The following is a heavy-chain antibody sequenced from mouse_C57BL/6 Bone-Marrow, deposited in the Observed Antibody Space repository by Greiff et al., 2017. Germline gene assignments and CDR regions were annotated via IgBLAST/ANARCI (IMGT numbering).Heavy chain of an antibody. CDR2: IYPGSGNT. CDR3: ARPGSSYDYFDY. J-gene: IGHJ2*01. Sequence: VKVVESGPELVKPGASVKISCKASGYSFTSYYIHWVKQRPGQGLEWIGWIYPGSGNTKYNEKFKGKATLTADTSSSTAYMQLSSLTSEDSAVYYCARPGSSYDYFDYWGQGTTLTVSS. CDR1: GYSFTSYY. D-gene: IGHD1-1*01. V-gene: IGHV1-66*01.